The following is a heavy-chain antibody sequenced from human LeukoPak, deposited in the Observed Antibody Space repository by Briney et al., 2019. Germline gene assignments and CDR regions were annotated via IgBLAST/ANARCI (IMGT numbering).Heavy chain of an antibody. CDR1: GGSISGHP. J-gene: IGHJ3*02. V-gene: IGHV4-59*11. CDR3: ARVLSYSSGWSDAFDI. D-gene: IGHD6-19*01. CDR2: IYYSGRA. Sequence: PSETLSLTCTVSGGSISGHPWSWIRQPPGKGLAWIGYIYYSGRANYNPSLNSLVTISVDTSKNQFSLKLSSVTAADTAVYYCARVLSYSSGWSDAFDIWGQGTMVTVSS.